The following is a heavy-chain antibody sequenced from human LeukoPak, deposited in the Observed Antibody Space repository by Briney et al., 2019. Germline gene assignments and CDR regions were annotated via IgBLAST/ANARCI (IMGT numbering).Heavy chain of an antibody. CDR2: IYYSGST. V-gene: IGHV4-61*01. CDR1: GGSVSSGSYY. Sequence: PSETLSLTCTVSGGSVSSGSYYWSWIRQPPGKGLEWIGYIYYSGSTNYNPSLKSRVTISVDTSKNQFSLKLSSVTAADTAVYYCARDLAQSWVGLDPWGQGTLVTVSS. CDR3: ARDLAQSWVGLDP. D-gene: IGHD1-26*01. J-gene: IGHJ5*02.